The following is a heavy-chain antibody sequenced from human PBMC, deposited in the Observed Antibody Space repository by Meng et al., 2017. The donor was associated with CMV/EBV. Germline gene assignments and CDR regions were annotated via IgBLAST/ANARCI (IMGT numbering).Heavy chain of an antibody. CDR2: IRYDGSNK. J-gene: IGHJ4*02. CDR3: ARDFFDYGGNEFDY. Sequence: GSGFTFSRYGMHWGRQAPGKGMEWVAFIRYDGSNKYYADSVKGRFTISRDNSKNTLYLQMNSLRAEDTAVYYCARDFFDYGGNEFDYWGQGTLVTVSS. V-gene: IGHV3-30*02. CDR1: GFTFSRYG. D-gene: IGHD4-23*01.